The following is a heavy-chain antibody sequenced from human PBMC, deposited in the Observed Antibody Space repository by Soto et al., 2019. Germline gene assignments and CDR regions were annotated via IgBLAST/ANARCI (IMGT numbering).Heavy chain of an antibody. CDR1: GGSFSGYY. D-gene: IGHD2-2*01. V-gene: IGHV4-34*01. J-gene: IGHJ4*02. CDR3: ARANQLLLPFDY. Sequence: SETLSLTCAVYGGSFSGYYWSWIRQPPGKGLEWIGEINHSGSTNYNPSLKSRVTISVDTSKNQFSLKLSSVTAADTAVYYCARANQLLLPFDYWGQGTLVTVSP. CDR2: INHSGST.